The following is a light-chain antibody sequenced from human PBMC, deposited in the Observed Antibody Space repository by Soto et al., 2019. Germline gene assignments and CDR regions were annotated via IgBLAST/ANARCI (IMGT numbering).Light chain of an antibody. CDR1: QGISSA. CDR2: DAS. CDR3: QQFLNYPLT. Sequence: AIQWTQSPSSLSASIGDRVTITCRASQGISSALAWYQQKPGKAPKLLIYDASTLEGGVPSRFSGSGSGTDFTLTITSLQPEDFATYYCQQFLNYPLTFGGGTKVDIK. J-gene: IGKJ4*01. V-gene: IGKV1D-13*01.